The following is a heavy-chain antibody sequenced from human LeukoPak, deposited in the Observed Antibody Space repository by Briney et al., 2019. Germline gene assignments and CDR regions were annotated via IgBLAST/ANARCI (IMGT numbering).Heavy chain of an antibody. J-gene: IGHJ4*02. D-gene: IGHD3-22*01. Sequence: SETLSLTCTVSGGSISSSSYYWGWIRQPPGKGLEWIGRIYTSGSTNYNPSLKSRVTISVDTSKNQFSLKLSSVTAADTAVYYCARGYYDSSGGLFDYWGQGTLVTVSS. CDR1: GGSISSSSYY. CDR2: IYTSGST. V-gene: IGHV4-61*05. CDR3: ARGYYDSSGGLFDY.